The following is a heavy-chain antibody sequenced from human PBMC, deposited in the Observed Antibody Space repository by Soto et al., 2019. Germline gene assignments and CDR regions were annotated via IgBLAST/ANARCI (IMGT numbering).Heavy chain of an antibody. D-gene: IGHD6-13*01. CDR1: GFTFSSYA. CDR3: AIQQYGSRWYWPFDS. V-gene: IGHV3-23*01. Sequence: EVQLLDSGGGLVQPGGSLRLSCAASGFTFSSYAMNWVRQAPGKGLEWVSAVSGGGGTTYYAESVQGRFTISSDMPKITPFLLMTSLTVENKNVYYCAIQQYGSRWYWPFDSWGQGTLVTVSS. CDR2: VSGGGGTT. J-gene: IGHJ5*01.